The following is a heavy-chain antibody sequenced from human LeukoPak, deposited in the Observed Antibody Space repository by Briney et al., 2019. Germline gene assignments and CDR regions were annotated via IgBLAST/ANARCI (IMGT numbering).Heavy chain of an antibody. D-gene: IGHD5-18*01. CDR2: ISNSGST. Sequence: SETLSLTCTVSGVSISSYYWSWIRQPPGKGLEWIGYISNSGSTNYYPSLKSRVTISVDTSKNQFSVRLSSVTAADTAVYYCSRGGYIYGGHNWFDPWGQGTLVTVSS. V-gene: IGHV4-59*01. CDR3: SRGGYIYGGHNWFDP. J-gene: IGHJ5*02. CDR1: GVSISSYY.